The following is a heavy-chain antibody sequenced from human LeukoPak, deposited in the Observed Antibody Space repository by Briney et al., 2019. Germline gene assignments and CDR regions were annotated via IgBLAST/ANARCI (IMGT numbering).Heavy chain of an antibody. CDR1: GFTFSTYW. CDR2: IKQDGSEK. J-gene: IGHJ4*02. Sequence: QTGGSLRLSCAASGFTFSTYWMSWVRQAPGKGLEWVANIKQDGSEKYYVDSVKGRFTISKDNAKNSLFLQMNSLRAEDTAVYYCARTGSSSSFDYWGQGTLVTVSS. D-gene: IGHD6-6*01. CDR3: ARTGSSSSFDY. V-gene: IGHV3-7*01.